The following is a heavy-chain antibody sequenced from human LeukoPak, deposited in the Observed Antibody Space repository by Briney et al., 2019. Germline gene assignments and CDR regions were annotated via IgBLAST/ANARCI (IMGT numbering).Heavy chain of an antibody. CDR3: ARDLTSTPYWELDY. J-gene: IGHJ4*02. V-gene: IGHV1-2*02. CDR1: GYTLIDYF. Sequence: ASVKVSCKASGYTLIDYFIHWVRQAPGPGLEWMGRINPKSGDTEYVQKFQGRVTMTRDTSISRLYMDPNRLTSDDPAVYFCARDLTSTPYWELDYWGQGTLVTVSS. CDR2: INPKSGDT. D-gene: IGHD2-8*02.